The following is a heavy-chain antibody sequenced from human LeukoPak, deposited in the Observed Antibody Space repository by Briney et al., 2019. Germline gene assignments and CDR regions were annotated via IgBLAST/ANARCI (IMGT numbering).Heavy chain of an antibody. D-gene: IGHD3-10*01. CDR3: AKDLFEGSGSYYNPNYYYYYMDV. V-gene: IGHV3-48*03. J-gene: IGHJ6*03. Sequence: GGSLRLSCAASGFTFSSYEMNWVRQAPGKGLEWVSYISSSGSTIYYADSVKGRFTISRDNAKNSLYLQMNSLRAEDTAVYYCAKDLFEGSGSYYNPNYYYYYMDVWGKGTTVTVSS. CDR1: GFTFSSYE. CDR2: ISSSGSTI.